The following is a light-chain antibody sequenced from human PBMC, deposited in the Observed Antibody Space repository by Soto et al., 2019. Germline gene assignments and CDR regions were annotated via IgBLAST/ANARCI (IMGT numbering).Light chain of an antibody. V-gene: IGLV2-14*01. CDR3: LSHTTSRTYV. J-gene: IGLJ1*01. Sequence: QSVLTQPGSVSGSPGQSITISCIGTTTDVGSYDTVSWYQQHPGKVPKLLIYNVNNRPSGVSYRFSGSKSGNTASLTISRLQTEDEADYYCLSHTTSRTYVFGPGTKVTVL. CDR1: TTDVGSYDT. CDR2: NVN.